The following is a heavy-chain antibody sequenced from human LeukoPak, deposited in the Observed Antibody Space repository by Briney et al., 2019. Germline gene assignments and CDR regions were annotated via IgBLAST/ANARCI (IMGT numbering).Heavy chain of an antibody. CDR1: GGSISSYY. CDR3: ARDQGYSGGYPTAYFDY. CDR2: IYTSGST. D-gene: IGHD1-26*01. V-gene: IGHV4-4*07. J-gene: IGHJ4*02. Sequence: PSETLSLTCTVSGGSISSYYWSWIRQPAGKGLEWIGRIYTSGSTNYNPSLKSRVTMSVDTSKNQFSLKLSSVTAADTAVYYCARDQGYSGGYPTAYFDYWGQGTLVTVSS.